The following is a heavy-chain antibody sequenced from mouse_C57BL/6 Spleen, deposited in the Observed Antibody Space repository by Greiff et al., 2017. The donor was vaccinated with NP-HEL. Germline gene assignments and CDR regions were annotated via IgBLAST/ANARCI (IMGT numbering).Heavy chain of an antibody. CDR2: IYPSSGDT. J-gene: IGHJ2*01. D-gene: IGHD1-2*01. CDR1: GYTFTSYG. Sequence: QVQLKQSGAELVRPGASVKLSCKASGYTFTSYGISWVKQRPGQGLEWIGEIYPSSGDTYYNEKFKGKATLTADKSSSTAYMELRSLTSEDSAVYYGASNGAAASYYFDYWGQGTTLTVSS. V-gene: IGHV1-81*01. CDR3: ASNGAAASYYFDY.